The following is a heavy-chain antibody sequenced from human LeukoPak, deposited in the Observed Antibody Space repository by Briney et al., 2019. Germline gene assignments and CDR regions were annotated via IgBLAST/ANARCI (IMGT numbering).Heavy chain of an antibody. CDR2: ITRSSSTI. V-gene: IGHV3-48*01. CDR1: GFTFSWYS. Sequence: PGGSLRLSCAVFGFTFSWYSMNWVRQAPGKGLEWLSYITRSSSTIYYADSVKGRFTISRDNAKNSLYLQMNSLRVDDTAVYYCATADRGAFDIWGQGTMVIVSS. CDR3: ATADRGAFDI. J-gene: IGHJ3*02.